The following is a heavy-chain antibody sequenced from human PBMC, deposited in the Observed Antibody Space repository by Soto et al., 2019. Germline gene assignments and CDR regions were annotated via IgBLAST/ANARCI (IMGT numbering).Heavy chain of an antibody. J-gene: IGHJ4*02. V-gene: IGHV3-30*03. Sequence: QVHLVASGGGVVQPGGSLRLSCTASGFAFSSYGMHWVRQSPDKGLEWVAVISYDGSDSLDGSHKYYADSVKGRFTISRDNSINTLYLQMDSLKPEDTAVYYCGRPGRNFWSGRYFFDYFGQGTLVTVSS. CDR1: GFAFSSYG. D-gene: IGHD3-3*01. CDR3: GRPGRNFWSGRYFFDY. CDR2: ISYDGSDSLDGSHK.